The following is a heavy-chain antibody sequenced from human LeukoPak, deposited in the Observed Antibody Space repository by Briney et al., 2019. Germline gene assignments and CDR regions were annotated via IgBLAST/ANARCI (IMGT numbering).Heavy chain of an antibody. CDR3: TTDGSGRYYYYYYYMDV. CDR1: GFTFSNAW. J-gene: IGHJ6*03. D-gene: IGHD3-10*01. CDR2: IKSKTDGGTT. Sequence: GGSLRLSCAASGFTFSNAWMSWVRQAPGKGLEWVGRIKSKTDGGTTDYVAPVKGRFTISRDDPKNTLYLQMNSLKTEDTAVYYCTTDGSGRYYYYYYYMDVWGKGTTVTVSS. V-gene: IGHV3-15*01.